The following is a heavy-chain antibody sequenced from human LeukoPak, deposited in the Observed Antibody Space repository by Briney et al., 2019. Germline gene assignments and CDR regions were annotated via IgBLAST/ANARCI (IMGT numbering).Heavy chain of an antibody. CDR2: ISSSSSSYI. J-gene: IGHJ4*02. CDR1: GFALSIYS. D-gene: IGHD5-12*01. CDR3: ARDREYSGYDIDH. V-gene: IGHV3-21*01. Sequence: GGSLRLSCAASGFALSIYSMNWVRQAPEKGLEWVSSISSSSSSYIYYAYAMRGLFTISRNNANNSLYLQMNSLRAEATAVYYCARDREYSGYDIDHWGQGTLVTVSS.